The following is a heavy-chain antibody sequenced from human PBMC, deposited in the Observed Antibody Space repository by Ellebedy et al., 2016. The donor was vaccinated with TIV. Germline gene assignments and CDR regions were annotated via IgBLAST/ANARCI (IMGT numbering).Heavy chain of an antibody. D-gene: IGHD1-1*01. J-gene: IGHJ5*02. CDR3: AKDDDTSLRIRFDP. CDR1: GFMFSTFA. Sequence: GESLKISCSASGFMFSTFAMSWVRQAPGKGLEWVSTIPGTGGGSNTYYADSVRGRFTISRDNSKNTLYLQMNSLRAEDTAVYYSAKDDDTSLRIRFDPWGQGTLVTVSS. V-gene: IGHV3-23*01. CDR2: IPGTGGGSNT.